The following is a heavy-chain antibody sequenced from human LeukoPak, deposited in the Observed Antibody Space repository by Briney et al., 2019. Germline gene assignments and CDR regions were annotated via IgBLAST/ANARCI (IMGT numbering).Heavy chain of an antibody. Sequence: GGSLRLSCAASGFTFSVSVMHWVRQAPGKGLEYVSVISSNGGSISYANSVKGRFTISRDNSKNTLYLQMGSLRAEDMAVYYCARDLSGGGLDYWGQGTLVTVSP. D-gene: IGHD3-10*01. CDR1: GFTFSVSV. CDR2: ISSNGGSI. J-gene: IGHJ4*02. CDR3: ARDLSGGGLDY. V-gene: IGHV3-64*01.